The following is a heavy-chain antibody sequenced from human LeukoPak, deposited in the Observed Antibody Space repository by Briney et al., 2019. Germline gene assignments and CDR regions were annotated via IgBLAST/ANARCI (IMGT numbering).Heavy chain of an antibody. CDR1: GFIFSSYA. J-gene: IGHJ5*02. D-gene: IGHD6-13*01. CDR2: ISGSGRST. Sequence: PGGSLRLSCAAAGFIFSSYAMSWVRQAPGKELEWVSAISGSGRSTSYADSVKGRFTISRDNSKNTLYLQMNSLRAEDTAVYYCAKGGTSSSWYVRRTNWFDPWGQGTLVTVSS. CDR3: AKGGTSSSWYVRRTNWFDP. V-gene: IGHV3-23*01.